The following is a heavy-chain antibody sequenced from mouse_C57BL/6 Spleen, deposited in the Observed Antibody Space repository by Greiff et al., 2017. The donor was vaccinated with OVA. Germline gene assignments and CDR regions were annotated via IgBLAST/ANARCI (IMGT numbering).Heavy chain of an antibody. CDR3: TRETGYYGKDY. D-gene: IGHD1-1*01. V-gene: IGHV6-6*01. Sequence: EVKLMESGGGLVQPGGSMKLSCAASGFTFSDAWMDWVRQSPEKGLEWVAEIRNKANNHATYYAESVKGRFTISRDDSKSSVYLQMNSLRAEDTGIYYCTRETGYYGKDYWGQGTTLTVSS. CDR1: GFTFSDAW. J-gene: IGHJ2*01. CDR2: IRNKANNHAT.